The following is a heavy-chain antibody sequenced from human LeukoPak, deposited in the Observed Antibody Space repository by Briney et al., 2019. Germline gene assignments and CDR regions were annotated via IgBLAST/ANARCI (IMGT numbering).Heavy chain of an antibody. J-gene: IGHJ5*02. D-gene: IGHD6-13*01. CDR1: GFTFSSYA. Sequence: GGSLRLSCAASGFTFSSYAMSWVRQAPGKGLEWVSAISGSGGSTYYADSVKGRFTISRDNSKNTLYLQMNSLRAEDTAVYYCAKVKGSSGWYSRFDPWGQGTLVTVSS. CDR2: ISGSGGST. CDR3: AKVKGSSGWYSRFDP. V-gene: IGHV3-23*01.